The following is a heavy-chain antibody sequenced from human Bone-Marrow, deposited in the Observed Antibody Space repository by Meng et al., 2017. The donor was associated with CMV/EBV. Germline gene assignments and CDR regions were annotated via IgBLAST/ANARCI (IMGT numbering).Heavy chain of an antibody. V-gene: IGHV1-58*01. J-gene: IGHJ4*02. CDR2: IVVGSGNT. Sequence: SVKVSCKASGFTFTSSAVQWVRQARGQRLEWIGWIVVGSGNTNYAQKFQERVTITRDMSTSTAYMELSSLRSEDTAVYYCAALPTTTVSYNFDYWGQGTLVTVSS. CDR1: GFTFTSSA. D-gene: IGHD4-11*01. CDR3: AALPTTTVSYNFDY.